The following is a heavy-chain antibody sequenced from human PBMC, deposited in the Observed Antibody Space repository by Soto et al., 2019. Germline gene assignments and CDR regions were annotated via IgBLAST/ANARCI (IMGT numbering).Heavy chain of an antibody. V-gene: IGHV3-33*01. Sequence: QVQLVESGGGVVQPGRSLRLSCAASGFTFSSYDMHWVRQAPGKGLEWVAVIWYDGSNKYYADSVKGRLTISRDNSKNKLYLQMNSRRAEDTAVYYCARDHFPYCGGECYFDYWGQGTLVTGSS. J-gene: IGHJ4*02. D-gene: IGHD2-21*01. CDR1: GFTFSSYD. CDR2: IWYDGSNK. CDR3: ARDHFPYCGGECYFDY.